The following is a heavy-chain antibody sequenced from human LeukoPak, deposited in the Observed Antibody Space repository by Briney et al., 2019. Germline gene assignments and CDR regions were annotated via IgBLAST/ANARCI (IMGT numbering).Heavy chain of an antibody. Sequence: TGGSLRLSCAASGFTFSSYGMHWVRQAPGKWLEWVSYISSSGSTIYYADSVKGRFTISRDNAKNSLYLQMNSLRAEDTAVYYCASGQEDILTGYGPAGVDYWGQGTLVTVSS. V-gene: IGHV3-48*04. CDR1: GFTFSSYG. CDR3: ASGQEDILTGYGPAGVDY. CDR2: ISSSGSTI. D-gene: IGHD3-9*01. J-gene: IGHJ4*02.